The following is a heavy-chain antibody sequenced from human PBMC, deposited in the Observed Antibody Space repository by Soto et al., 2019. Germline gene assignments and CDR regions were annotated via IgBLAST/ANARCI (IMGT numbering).Heavy chain of an antibody. Sequence: EVQLLESGGGLVQPGGSLRLSCAASGFSFSSYAMSWVRQAPGKGLEWVSSISGSGGYTYYADSVKGRFTISRDNPKNTLYLQMNSLSAEDTAVYYCAKATPARLDYGGQGTLVSVSS. V-gene: IGHV3-23*01. J-gene: IGHJ4*02. CDR2: ISGSGGYT. CDR3: AKATPARLDY. CDR1: GFSFSSYA. D-gene: IGHD2-21*01.